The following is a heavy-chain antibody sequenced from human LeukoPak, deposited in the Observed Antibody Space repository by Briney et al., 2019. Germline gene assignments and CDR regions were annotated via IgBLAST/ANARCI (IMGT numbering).Heavy chain of an antibody. CDR1: GDSVSSNSAA. CDR2: TYYRSKWYN. Sequence: SQTLSLTCAISGDSVSSNSAAWNWIRQSPWRGLEWLGRTYYRSKWYNDYAVSVKSRITINPDTSKNQFSLQLNSVTPEDTAVYYCARDISIAAAGPYYYYGMDVWGQGTTVTVSS. V-gene: IGHV6-1*01. CDR3: ARDISIAAAGPYYYYGMDV. J-gene: IGHJ6*02. D-gene: IGHD6-13*01.